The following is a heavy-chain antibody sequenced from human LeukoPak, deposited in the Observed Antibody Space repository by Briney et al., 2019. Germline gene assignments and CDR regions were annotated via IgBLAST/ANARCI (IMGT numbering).Heavy chain of an antibody. CDR1: GFTFSSYA. CDR3: ARVSRDSSGWYGLPDY. Sequence: GRSLRLSCAASGFTFSSYAMHWVRQAPGKGLEWVAVISYVGSNKYYADSVKGRFTISRDNSKNTLYLQMNSLRAEDTAVYYCARVSRDSSGWYGLPDYWGQGTLVTVSS. D-gene: IGHD6-19*01. CDR2: ISYVGSNK. V-gene: IGHV3-30-3*01. J-gene: IGHJ4*02.